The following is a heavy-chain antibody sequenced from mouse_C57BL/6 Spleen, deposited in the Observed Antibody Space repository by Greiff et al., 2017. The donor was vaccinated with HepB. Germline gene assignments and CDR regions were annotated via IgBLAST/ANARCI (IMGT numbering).Heavy chain of an antibody. Sequence: QVQLQQSGPELVKPGASVKISCKASGYAFSSSWMNWVKQRPGKGLEWIGRIYPGDGDTNYNGKFKGKATLTADKSSSTAYMQLSSLTSEDSAVYFCAREGWWYFDVWGTGTTVTVSS. V-gene: IGHV1-82*01. CDR2: IYPGDGDT. CDR3: AREGWWYFDV. CDR1: GYAFSSSW. J-gene: IGHJ1*03. D-gene: IGHD3-3*01.